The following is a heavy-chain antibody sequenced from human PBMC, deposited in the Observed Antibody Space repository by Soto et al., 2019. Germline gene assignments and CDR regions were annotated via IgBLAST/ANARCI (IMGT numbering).Heavy chain of an antibody. CDR2: IYPGDSDT. V-gene: IGHV5-51*03. CDR1: GYSFTSYW. J-gene: IGHJ5*02. Sequence: EVQLVQSGAEVKKPGESLKISCKGSGYSFTSYWIGWVRQMPGKGLEWMGIIYPGDSDTRYSPSFQGQVTISADKSISTAYLQWSSLKASDTAMYYCARSPNVPAAYLNWFDPWRQGTLVTVSS. D-gene: IGHD2-2*01. CDR3: ARSPNVPAAYLNWFDP.